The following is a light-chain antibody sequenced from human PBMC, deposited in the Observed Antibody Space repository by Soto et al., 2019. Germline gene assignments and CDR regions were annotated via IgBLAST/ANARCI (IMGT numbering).Light chain of an antibody. CDR3: SSYTSSSTLCVV. J-gene: IGLJ2*01. CDR2: DVS. Sequence: QSALTQPASVSGSPGQSITISCTGTSSDVGGYNYVSWYQQHPGKAPKLMIYDVSNRPSGVSNRFSGSKSGNTASLTISGLQAEDAADYYCSSYTSSSTLCVVFGGGTKLTVL. V-gene: IGLV2-14*01. CDR1: SSDVGGYNY.